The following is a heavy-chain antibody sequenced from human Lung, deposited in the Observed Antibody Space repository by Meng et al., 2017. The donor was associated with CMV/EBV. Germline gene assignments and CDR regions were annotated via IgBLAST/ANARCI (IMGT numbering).Heavy chain of an antibody. D-gene: IGHD3-22*01. Sequence: LSCAASGFPFSTYWMHWVRQVPGKGLVWVALITSGGGGTAYADSVKGRFTISRDNAKNTLSLEMNSLRADDTAVYYCARISHSSGLDWGQGILVTVSS. CDR3: ARISHSSGLD. CDR2: ITSGGGGT. J-gene: IGHJ4*02. V-gene: IGHV3-74*01. CDR1: GFPFSTYW.